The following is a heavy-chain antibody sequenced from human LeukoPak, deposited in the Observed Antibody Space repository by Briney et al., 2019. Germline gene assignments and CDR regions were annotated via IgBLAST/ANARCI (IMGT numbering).Heavy chain of an antibody. CDR3: ARHYSSYYYYMDV. Sequence: SETLSLTCTVSGGSISSGGYYWNWIRQHPEKGLEWIGYIYHSGTTYYNPSLKSRVTISVDTSKNQFSLKLSSVTAADTAVYYCARHYSSYYYYMDVWGKGTTVTVSS. J-gene: IGHJ6*03. V-gene: IGHV4-39*01. CDR2: IYHSGTT. CDR1: GGSISSGGYY.